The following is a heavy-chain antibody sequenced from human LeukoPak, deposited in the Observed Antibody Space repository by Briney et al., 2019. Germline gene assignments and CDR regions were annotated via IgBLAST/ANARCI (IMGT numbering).Heavy chain of an antibody. CDR2: INHSGST. CDR3: ARGSGYSYGY. V-gene: IGHV4-34*01. Sequence: SETLSLTCAVYGGSFSGYYWSWIRQPPGKGLEWIGEINHSGSTNYNPSLKSRVTISVDTSKNQFSLKLSSVTAADTAVYYRARGSGYSYGYWGQGTLVTVSS. D-gene: IGHD5-18*01. CDR1: GGSFSGYY. J-gene: IGHJ4*02.